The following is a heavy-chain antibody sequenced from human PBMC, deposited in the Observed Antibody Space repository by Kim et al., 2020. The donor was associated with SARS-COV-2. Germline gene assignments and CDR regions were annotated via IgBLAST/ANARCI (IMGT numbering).Heavy chain of an antibody. J-gene: IGHJ4*02. CDR1: GDTFTFTTYG. V-gene: IGHV1-18*04. CDR2: INAYNANT. CDR3: ARDRGTHFDY. D-gene: IGHD3-10*01. Sequence: ASVKVSCKASGDTFTFTTYGITRVRQAPGHELKWMGWINAYNANTNYAQNLQDRVTMTTDTPTDTAYLDLRGLRSDDTAVYYSARDRGTHFDYWGQGTLVTVS.